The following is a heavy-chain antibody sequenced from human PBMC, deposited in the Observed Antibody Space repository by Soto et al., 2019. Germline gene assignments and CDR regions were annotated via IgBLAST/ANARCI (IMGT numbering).Heavy chain of an antibody. J-gene: IGHJ6*02. Sequence: KSSETLSLTCTVSGGSISSYYWSWIRQPPGKGLEWIGYIYYSGSTNYNPPLKSRVTISVDTSKNQFSLKLSSVTAADTAVYYCARSSYYDFWSGYYVGSAVGNYYGMDVWGQGTTVTVSS. CDR1: GGSISSYY. CDR3: ARSSYYDFWSGYYVGSAVGNYYGMDV. CDR2: IYYSGST. V-gene: IGHV4-59*01. D-gene: IGHD3-3*01.